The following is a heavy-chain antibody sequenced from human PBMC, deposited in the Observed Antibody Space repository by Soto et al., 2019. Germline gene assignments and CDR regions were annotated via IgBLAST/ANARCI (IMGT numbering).Heavy chain of an antibody. CDR1: GFTFSSYW. CDR3: ARDKYYDFWIGYSNYYFDY. D-gene: IGHD3-3*01. V-gene: IGHV3-7*03. CDR2: IKQDGTEK. J-gene: IGHJ4*02. Sequence: PGGSLRLSCAASGFTFSSYWMSWVRQAPGKGLAWVADIKQDGTEKYHVDSVKGRFTISRDNAKNSLYLQMNSLRAEDTAVYYCARDKYYDFWIGYSNYYFDYWGQGALVTVSS.